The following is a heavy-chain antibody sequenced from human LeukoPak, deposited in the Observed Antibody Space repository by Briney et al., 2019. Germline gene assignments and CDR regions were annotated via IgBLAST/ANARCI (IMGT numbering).Heavy chain of an antibody. J-gene: IGHJ4*02. D-gene: IGHD5-12*01. Sequence: GGSLRLSCAASGFTFSSYAMHWVRQAPGKGLEWVAVISYDGSNKYYADSVKGRFTISRDNSKNTLYLQMNSLRAEDTAVYYCARVVATSTFDYWGQGTLVTVSS. CDR3: ARVVATSTFDY. CDR2: ISYDGSNK. CDR1: GFTFSSYA. V-gene: IGHV3-30*01.